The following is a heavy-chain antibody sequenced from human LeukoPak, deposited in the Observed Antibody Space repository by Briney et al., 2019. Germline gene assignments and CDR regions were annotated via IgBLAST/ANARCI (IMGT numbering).Heavy chain of an antibody. CDR1: GGSISSGDYY. J-gene: IGHJ3*02. V-gene: IGHV4-30-4*01. Sequence: SETLSLTCTVSGGSISSGDYYWSWIRQPPGKGLEWIGYIYYSGSTYYNPSLKSRVTISVDTSKNQFSLKLSSVTAADTAVYYCASHLRELDAFDIWGQGTMVTVSS. CDR2: IYYSGST. CDR3: ASHLRELDAFDI. D-gene: IGHD1-7*01.